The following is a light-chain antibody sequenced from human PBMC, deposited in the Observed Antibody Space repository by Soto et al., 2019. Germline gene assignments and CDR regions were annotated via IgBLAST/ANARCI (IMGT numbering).Light chain of an antibody. CDR2: AAS. CDR1: QGISRS. CDR3: QQLNSYPLT. J-gene: IGKJ4*01. Sequence: IQLTQSPASLSLSPGDRATLTCRASQGISRSLAWYQQKPGKAPKLLIYAASTLQSGVPSRFSGGGSGTEFTLTISSLQPEDFATYYCQQLNSYPLTFGGGTKVDIK. V-gene: IGKV1-9*01.